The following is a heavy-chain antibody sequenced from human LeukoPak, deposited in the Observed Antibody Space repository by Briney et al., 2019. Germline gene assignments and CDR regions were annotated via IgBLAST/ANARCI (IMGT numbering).Heavy chain of an antibody. J-gene: IGHJ4*02. D-gene: IGHD1-26*01. CDR2: TSGSGGST. Sequence: GGSLRLSCAASGFTLSGYGMHWVRQAPGKGLEWVSGTSGSGGSTYYADSVKGRFTISRDNFNNTLYLQMNSLKTEDTAVYYCTTDYYLVGATQIDYWGQGTLVTVSS. CDR3: TTDYYLVGATQIDY. V-gene: IGHV3-23*01. CDR1: GFTLSGYG.